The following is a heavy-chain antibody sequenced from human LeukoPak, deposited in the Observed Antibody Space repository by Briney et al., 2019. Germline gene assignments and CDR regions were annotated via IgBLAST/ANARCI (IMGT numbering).Heavy chain of an antibody. CDR2: IYPGDSDT. J-gene: IGHJ4*02. V-gene: IGHV5-51*01. CDR3: ARGLGYSVSWYFDY. Sequence: LGESLKISCKGSGYRFTSYWIALVRQMPGKGLESMGIIYPGDSDTRYSPSFQGQVTISADKSISTAYLQWSSLKASDTAMYYCARGLGYSVSWYFDYWGPGTLVTVSS. D-gene: IGHD6-13*01. CDR1: GYRFTSYW.